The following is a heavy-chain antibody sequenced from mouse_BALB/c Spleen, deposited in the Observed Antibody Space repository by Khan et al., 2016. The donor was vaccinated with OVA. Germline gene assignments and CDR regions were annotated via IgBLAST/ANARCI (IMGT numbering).Heavy chain of an antibody. CDR3: ERLAYYYDGEGFAY. Sequence: VELVESGGDLVEPGGSLKLSCAASGFTFSTYGMSWVRQTPDKRLEWVATISTGGHYTYYPDSVRGRFTISRDNAKNTLYLQMTSLKSEDTAMFYCERLAYYYDGEGFAYWGQGTLVTVSA. CDR2: ISTGGHYT. V-gene: IGHV5-6*01. CDR1: GFTFSTYG. J-gene: IGHJ3*01. D-gene: IGHD1-1*01.